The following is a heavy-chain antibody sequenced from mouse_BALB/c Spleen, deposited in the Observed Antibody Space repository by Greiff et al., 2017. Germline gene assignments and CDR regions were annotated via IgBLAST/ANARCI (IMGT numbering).Heavy chain of an antibody. CDR1: GFSLTSYG. V-gene: IGHV2-2*02. D-gene: IGHD2-10*02. CDR2: IWSGGST. J-gene: IGHJ4*01. Sequence: VKLVESGPGLVQPSQSLSITCTVSGFSLTSYGVHWVRQSPGKGLEWLGVIWSGGSTDYNAAFISRLSISKDNSKSQVFFKMNSLQANDTAIYYCARKYGNYNYYAMDYWGQGTSVTVSS. CDR3: ARKYGNYNYYAMDY.